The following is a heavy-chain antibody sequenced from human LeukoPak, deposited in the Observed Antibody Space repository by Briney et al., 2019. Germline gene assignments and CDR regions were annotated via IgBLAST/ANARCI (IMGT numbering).Heavy chain of an antibody. CDR3: ARAGNGYSSSWYVSHFDY. CDR1: GGSISSYY. CDR2: IYYCGST. D-gene: IGHD6-13*01. J-gene: IGHJ4*02. Sequence: SETLSLTCTVSGGSISSYYWSWIRQPLGKGLEWIGYIYYCGSTNYNPSLKSRVTISVDTSKNQFSLKLSSVTAADTAVYYCARAGNGYSSSWYVSHFDYWGQGTLVTVSS. V-gene: IGHV4-59*12.